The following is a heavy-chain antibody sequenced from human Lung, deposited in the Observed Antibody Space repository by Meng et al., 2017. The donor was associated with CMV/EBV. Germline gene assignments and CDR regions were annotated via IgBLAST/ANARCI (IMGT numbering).Heavy chain of an antibody. D-gene: IGHD6-13*01. CDR3: ARPGAAAETEGFDL. Sequence: SETLSLXCTVSGGSISSSSYYWGWIRQPPGKGLEWIGSIYYSGSTYYNPSLKSRVTISVDTSKNQFSLKLSSVTAADTAVYYCARPGAAAETEGFDLWGRGXLVTVSS. V-gene: IGHV4-39*07. CDR1: GGSISSSSYY. J-gene: IGHJ2*01. CDR2: IYYSGST.